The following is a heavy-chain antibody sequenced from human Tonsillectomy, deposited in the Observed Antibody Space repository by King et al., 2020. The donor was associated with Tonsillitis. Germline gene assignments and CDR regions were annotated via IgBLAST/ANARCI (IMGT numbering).Heavy chain of an antibody. D-gene: IGHD1-26*01. V-gene: IGHV4-59*01. J-gene: IGHJ4*02. CDR1: GGSISPYY. Sequence: LQLQESGPGLVKPSETLSLTCTVSGGSISPYYWSWIRQPPGKGLEWIGYIYYTGSTNYNPSLKSRVTISVDTSKNQFSLKLSSVTAADTAVYYCARGGTTWGGGYCDNWGQGTLVTVSS. CDR3: ARGGTTWGGGYCDN. CDR2: IYYTGST.